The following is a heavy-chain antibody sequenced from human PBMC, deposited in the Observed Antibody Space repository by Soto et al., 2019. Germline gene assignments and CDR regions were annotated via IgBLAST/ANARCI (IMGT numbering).Heavy chain of an antibody. CDR3: PRAGGLRPVAVVS. V-gene: IGHV4-30-2*01. CDR2: IYHSGST. Sequence: QLQLQESGSGLVKPSQTLSLTCAVSGGSISSGGYSWSWIRQPPGKGLEWIGYIYHSGSTYYNPSLKSRVTLSVDRSKNQFSLKLSSVTAAATAVYYCPRAGGLRPVAVVSWGQGTLVPVSS. D-gene: IGHD2-2*01. CDR1: GGSISSGGYS. J-gene: IGHJ4*02.